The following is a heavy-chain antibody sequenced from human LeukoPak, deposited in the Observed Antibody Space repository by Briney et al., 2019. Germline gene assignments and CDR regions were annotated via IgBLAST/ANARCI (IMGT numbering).Heavy chain of an antibody. CDR2: ISWNSGSI. D-gene: IGHD3-10*01. CDR3: AKDGSGSGSYFAFDI. Sequence: GGSLRLSCAASGFTFDDYAMHWVRQAPGKVLEWVSGISWNSGSIGYADSVKGRFTISRDNAKNSLYLQMNSLRAEDMALYYCAKDGSGSGSYFAFDIWGQGTMVTVSS. V-gene: IGHV3-9*03. CDR1: GFTFDDYA. J-gene: IGHJ3*02.